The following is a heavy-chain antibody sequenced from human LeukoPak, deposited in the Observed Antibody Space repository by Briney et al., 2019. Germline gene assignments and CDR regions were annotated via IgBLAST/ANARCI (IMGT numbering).Heavy chain of an antibody. D-gene: IGHD2-15*01. V-gene: IGHV1-69*06. CDR2: IIPIFGTA. J-gene: IGHJ3*02. Sequence: SVKVSCKASGGTFSSYAISWVRQAPGRGLEWMGGIIPIFGTANYAQKFQGRVTITADKSTSTAYMELSSLRSEDTAVYYCARDRYCSGGSCYSTRGDAFDIWGQGTMVTVSS. CDR3: ARDRYCSGGSCYSTRGDAFDI. CDR1: GGTFSSYA.